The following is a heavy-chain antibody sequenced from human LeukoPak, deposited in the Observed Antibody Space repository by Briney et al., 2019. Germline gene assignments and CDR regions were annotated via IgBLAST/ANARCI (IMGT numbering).Heavy chain of an antibody. CDR3: ASFSYYDFWSGYSWFDP. V-gene: IGHV1-18*01. CDR1: GYTFTGYG. J-gene: IGHJ5*02. D-gene: IGHD3-3*01. CDR2: ISAYNGNT. Sequence: ASVKVSCKASGYTFTGYGISWVRQAPGQGLEWMGWISAYNGNTNYAQKLQGRVTMTTDTSTSTAYMELSSLRSEDTAVYYCASFSYYDFWSGYSWFDPWGQGTLVTVSS.